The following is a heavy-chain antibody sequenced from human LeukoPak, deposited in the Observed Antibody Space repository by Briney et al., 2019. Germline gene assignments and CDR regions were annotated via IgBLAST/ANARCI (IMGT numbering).Heavy chain of an antibody. D-gene: IGHD2-2*01. V-gene: IGHV3-53*01. CDR2: IYSGGST. Sequence: GGSLRLSCAASGFTVSSNYVSWVRQAPGKGLEWVSVIYSGGSTYYADSVKGRFTISRDNSKNTLYLQMNSLTAEDTAVYYCARVGVVPAAIPDGFDIWGQGTMVTVSS. CDR3: ARVGVVPAAIPDGFDI. J-gene: IGHJ3*02. CDR1: GFTVSSNY.